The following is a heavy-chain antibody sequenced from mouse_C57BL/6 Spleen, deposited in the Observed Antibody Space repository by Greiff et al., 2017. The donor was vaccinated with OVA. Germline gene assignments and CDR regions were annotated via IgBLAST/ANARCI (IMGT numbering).Heavy chain of an antibody. CDR1: GYTFTSYW. Sequence: VQLQQSGAELAKPGASVKLSCKASGYTFTSYWMHWVKQWPGQGLEWIGYINPSSGYTKYNQKFKDKATLTADKSSSTSYMQLISLTYEDSAVYYCARRNYSNPWYFDVWGTGTTVTVSS. V-gene: IGHV1-7*01. D-gene: IGHD2-5*01. CDR3: ARRNYSNPWYFDV. J-gene: IGHJ1*03. CDR2: INPSSGYT.